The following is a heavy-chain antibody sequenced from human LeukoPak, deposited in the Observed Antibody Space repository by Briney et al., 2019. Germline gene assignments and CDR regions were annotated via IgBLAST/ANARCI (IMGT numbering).Heavy chain of an antibody. CDR2: IRYDGSDK. J-gene: IGHJ5*02. CDR3: AKGDTS. V-gene: IGHV3-30*02. D-gene: IGHD2-21*02. Sequence: PGGFLRLSCAASGFNFSNYDMHWVRQAPGKGLEWVAFIRYDGSDKYYADSVKGRFTISRDNSKNTLYLQMNSLRTEDTAVYYCAKGDTSWGQGTLVTVS. CDR1: GFNFSNYD.